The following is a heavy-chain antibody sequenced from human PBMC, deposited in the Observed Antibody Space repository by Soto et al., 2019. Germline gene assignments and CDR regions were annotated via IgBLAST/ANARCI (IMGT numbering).Heavy chain of an antibody. D-gene: IGHD6-19*01. CDR2: TFYRSNWNY. CDR1: GDSVSSNVAA. V-gene: IGHV6-1*01. J-gene: IGHJ4*02. Sequence: SQTLSRTCAISGDSVSSNVAAWTWIRQSPSRGLEWLGRTFYRSNWNYNYAVSVTGRMTINPDTSRNLFSLQLNSVTPEDTDVYYCARVSHLGSGHDSWGQGTLVTVSS. CDR3: ARVSHLGSGHDS.